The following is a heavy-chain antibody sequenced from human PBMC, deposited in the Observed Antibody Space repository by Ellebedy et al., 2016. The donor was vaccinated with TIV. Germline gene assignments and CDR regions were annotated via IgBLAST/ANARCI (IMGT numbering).Heavy chain of an antibody. CDR1: GFNFTKHG. J-gene: IGHJ4*02. V-gene: IGHV3-30*03. CDR3: AAPDGSGSRLNYFDY. D-gene: IGHD3-10*01. Sequence: GGSLRLXXAAFGFNFTKHGMHWVRQAPGKGLEWVAVISYDGSNKYYADSVKGRFTISRDNSKNTLYLQMNSLRAEDTAVYYCAAPDGSGSRLNYFDYWGQGTLVTVSS. CDR2: ISYDGSNK.